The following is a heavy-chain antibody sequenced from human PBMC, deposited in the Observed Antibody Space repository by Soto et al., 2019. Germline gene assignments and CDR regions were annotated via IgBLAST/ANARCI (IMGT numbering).Heavy chain of an antibody. Sequence: EVQLLESGGNLVQPGGSLRLSCAASGFTFSSFAMSWVRQAPGKGLEWVSVSGTSASITAYADSVRGRFTISRDNSKNTLYLQMNSLRAEDTAVYYCVARGSGWYHWGGQGTLVTVSS. V-gene: IGHV3-23*01. CDR2: SGTSASIT. J-gene: IGHJ4*02. CDR1: GFTFSSFA. CDR3: VARGSGWYHW. D-gene: IGHD6-19*01.